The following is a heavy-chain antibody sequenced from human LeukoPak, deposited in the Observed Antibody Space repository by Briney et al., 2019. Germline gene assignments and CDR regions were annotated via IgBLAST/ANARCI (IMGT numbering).Heavy chain of an antibody. D-gene: IGHD1-26*01. J-gene: IGHJ4*02. CDR3: AKVLVGVTCFEY. CDR1: GFTFSSYS. CDR2: ISSSSSYI. Sequence: GGSLRLSCAASGFTFSSYSMNWVRQAPGKGLEWVSSISSSSSYIYYADSVKGRFTISRDNAKNSLYLQMNSLRAEDTAVYYCAKVLVGVTCFEYWGQGTLVTVSS. V-gene: IGHV3-21*04.